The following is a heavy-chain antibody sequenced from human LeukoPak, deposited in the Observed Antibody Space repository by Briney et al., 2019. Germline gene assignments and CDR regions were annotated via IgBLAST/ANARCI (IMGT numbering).Heavy chain of an antibody. Sequence: PGGSLRLSCAASGFTFSSYGMHWVRQAPGKGLEWVAVIWYDGSNKYYADSVKGRFTISRDNSKNTLYLQMNSLRAEDTAVYYCARGLYSSSWYFIGYWGQGTLVTVSS. D-gene: IGHD6-13*01. CDR2: IWYDGSNK. J-gene: IGHJ4*02. CDR3: ARGLYSSSWYFIGY. V-gene: IGHV3-33*01. CDR1: GFTFSSYG.